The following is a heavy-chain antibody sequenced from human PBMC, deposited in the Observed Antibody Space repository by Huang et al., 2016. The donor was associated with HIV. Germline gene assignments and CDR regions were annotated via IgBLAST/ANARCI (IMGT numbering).Heavy chain of an antibody. D-gene: IGHD2-15*01. V-gene: IGHV5-51*03. CDR3: ASRRAAPESYFIDV. J-gene: IGHJ6*03. CDR1: GYKFSSYW. CDR2: IYPEDPNT. Sequence: EVQLVQSGTEVKKPGESLKISCKGSGYKFSSYWIGWVRQMPGKGLEWRGVIYPEDPNTRYSPAIQGQVTSSADKSISTAYVQWSSLKVSDTGVYYCASRRAAPESYFIDVWGKGTTVIVSS.